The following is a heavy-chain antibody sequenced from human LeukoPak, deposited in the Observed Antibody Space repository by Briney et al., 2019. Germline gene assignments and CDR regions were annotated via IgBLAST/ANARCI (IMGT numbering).Heavy chain of an antibody. CDR1: GFTFSDYY. CDR3: AREIEFLYYGMDV. V-gene: IGHV3-11*01. D-gene: IGHD2/OR15-2a*01. Sequence: GGSLRLSCAASGFTFSDYYMSWIRQAPGKGLEWVSYISDRGRTIYYADSVKGRFTISRDSARNSLYLQMNSLRAEDSAVYYCAREIEFLYYGMDVWGQGTTVTVSS. CDR2: ISDRGRTI. J-gene: IGHJ6*02.